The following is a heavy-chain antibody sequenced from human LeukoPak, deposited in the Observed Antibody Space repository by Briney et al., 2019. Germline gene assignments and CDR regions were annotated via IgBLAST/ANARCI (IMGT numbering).Heavy chain of an antibody. J-gene: IGHJ1*01. CDR1: GYTFTGYY. CDR3: ARRRGKWELAGYFQH. D-gene: IGHD1-26*01. CDR2: INPNSGGT. V-gene: IGHV1-2*02. Sequence: ASVKVSCKASGYTFTGYYMHWVRQAPGQGLEWMGWINPNSGGTNYAQKFQGRVTMTRDTSISTAYMELSRLRSDDTAVYYCARRRGKWELAGYFQHWGQGTLVTVSS.